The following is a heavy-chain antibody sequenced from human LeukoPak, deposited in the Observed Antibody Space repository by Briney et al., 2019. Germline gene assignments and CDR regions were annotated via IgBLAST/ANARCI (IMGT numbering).Heavy chain of an antibody. D-gene: IGHD3-10*01. CDR2: ISSSGSTI. CDR1: GFTFSSYE. J-gene: IGHJ4*02. V-gene: IGHV3-48*03. Sequence: GGSLRLSCAASGFTFSSYEMNWVRQAPGKGLEWLSYISSSGSTINYADSAKGRFTISRDNAKNSLYLQMNSLRAEDTAVYYCARVSVYYYGSGGAPFDYWGQGTLVTVSS. CDR3: ARVSVYYYGSGGAPFDY.